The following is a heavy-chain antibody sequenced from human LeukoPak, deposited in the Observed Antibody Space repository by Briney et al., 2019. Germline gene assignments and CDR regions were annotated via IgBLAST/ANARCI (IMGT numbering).Heavy chain of an antibody. D-gene: IGHD6-19*01. CDR2: ISSDGYTT. V-gene: IGHV3-74*01. Sequence: GGSLRLSCVVSGFGFSTYRMHWVRQAPGKGLVWVSRISSDGYTTNYADSVRGRFTISRDNAKNSLYLQISTLRAEDTAVYYCARGKMGSGGFDYWGQGTLVTVSS. CDR1: GFGFSTYR. J-gene: IGHJ4*02. CDR3: ARGKMGSGGFDY.